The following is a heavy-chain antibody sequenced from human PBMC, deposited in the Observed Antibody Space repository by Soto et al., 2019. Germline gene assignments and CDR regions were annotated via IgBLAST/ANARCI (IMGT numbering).Heavy chain of an antibody. CDR1: GGSISSDDYY. CDR2: IYYNGRT. V-gene: IGHV4-30-4*01. D-gene: IGHD6-6*01. J-gene: IGHJ4*02. Sequence: PSETLSLTCTVSGGSISSDDYYWSWIRQPPGKGLEWIGYIYYNGRTDYNPSLKSRVIISIDTSKNQFSLNLNSVSAAETAVYYCARDRSNSPDYFDYWGQGTLVTVSS. CDR3: ARDRSNSPDYFDY.